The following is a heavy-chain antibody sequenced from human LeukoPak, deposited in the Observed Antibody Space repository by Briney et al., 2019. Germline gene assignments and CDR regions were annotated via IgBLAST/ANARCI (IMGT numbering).Heavy chain of an antibody. V-gene: IGHV3-7*03. CDR2: IKQDESEK. CDR3: ARVPSYDILTGYYYYFDY. D-gene: IGHD3-9*01. Sequence: GGSLRLSCAASGFTFSSYWMTWVRQAPGKGLEWVANIKQDESEKYYVDSVKGRFTISRDNAKNSLYLQMNSLRAEDTAVYYCARVPSYDILTGYYYYFDYWGQGTLVTVSS. J-gene: IGHJ4*02. CDR1: GFTFSSYW.